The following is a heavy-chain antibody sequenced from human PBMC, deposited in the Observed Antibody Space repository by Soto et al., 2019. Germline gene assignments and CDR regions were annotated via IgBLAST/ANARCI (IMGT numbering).Heavy chain of an antibody. CDR2: IFHNGTA. V-gene: IGHV4-61*01. CDR1: GGSVSSGIFH. J-gene: IGHJ4*02. Sequence: LGLACSVSGGSVSSGIFHWSWIRQVPGKGLQFIGSIFHNGTANYSPSLKNRVSMSIDTSQSQFSLQLISVAAADTAVYYCARIGGWYDIDFWGQGNLVTVSS. D-gene: IGHD6-19*01. CDR3: ARIGGWYDIDF.